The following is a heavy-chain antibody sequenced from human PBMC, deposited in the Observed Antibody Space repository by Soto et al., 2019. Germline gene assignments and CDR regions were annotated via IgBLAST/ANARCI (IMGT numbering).Heavy chain of an antibody. CDR2: ISSSGSTI. Sequence: QVQLVESGGGLVKPGGSLRLSCAASGFTFSDYYMSWIRQAPGKGLEWVSYISSSGSTIYYADSVKGRFTISRDNDKNSLYLQMNRLRAEATAVYYGARAEGGWYIDDAFDIWGQGTMVTVSS. CDR1: GFTFSDYY. CDR3: ARAEGGWYIDDAFDI. J-gene: IGHJ3*02. V-gene: IGHV3-11*01. D-gene: IGHD6-19*01.